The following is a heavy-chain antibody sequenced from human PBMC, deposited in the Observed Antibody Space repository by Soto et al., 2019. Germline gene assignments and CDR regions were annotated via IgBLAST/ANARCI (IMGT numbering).Heavy chain of an antibody. CDR3: ASVTYSGSYYGGLDY. J-gene: IGHJ4*02. CDR2: IYHSGST. Sequence: ASETLSLTCAVSGYSISSGYYWGWIRQPPGKGLEWIGSIYHSGSTYYNPSLKSRVTISVDTSKNQFSLKLSSVTAADTAVYYCASVTYSGSYYGGLDYWGQGTLVTVSS. CDR1: GYSISSGYY. D-gene: IGHD1-26*01. V-gene: IGHV4-38-2*01.